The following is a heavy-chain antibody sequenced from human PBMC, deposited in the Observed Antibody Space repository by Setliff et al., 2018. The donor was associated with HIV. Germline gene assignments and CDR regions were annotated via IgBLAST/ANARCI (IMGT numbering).Heavy chain of an antibody. CDR2: IYYSGNT. Sequence: PGGSLRLSCAASGFTFDTYWMHWVRQPPGKGLEWIGFIYYSGNTYYNPSLKSRVTISVDTSKNQFSLKVTSVTAADTAVYYCARDPGGLYCRDTSCQGGCFDPWGQGTLVTVSS. V-gene: IGHV4-59*01. CDR1: GFTFDTYW. J-gene: IGHJ5*02. CDR3: ARDPGGLYCRDTSCQGGCFDP. D-gene: IGHD2-2*01.